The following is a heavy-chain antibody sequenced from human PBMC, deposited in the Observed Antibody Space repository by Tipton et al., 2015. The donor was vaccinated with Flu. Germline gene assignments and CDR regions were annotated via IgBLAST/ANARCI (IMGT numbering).Heavy chain of an antibody. J-gene: IGHJ4*02. CDR2: IYYSGST. Sequence: GLVKPSETLSLTCTGSGGSISSSSYYWGWIRQPPGKGLEWIGSIYYSGSTYYNPSLKSRVTISVDTSKNQFSLKLSSVTAADTAVYYCATKEVSYCSGGSCYSYYFDYWGQGTLVTVSS. V-gene: IGHV4-39*01. CDR1: GGSISSSSYY. CDR3: ATKEVSYCSGGSCYSYYFDY. D-gene: IGHD2-15*01.